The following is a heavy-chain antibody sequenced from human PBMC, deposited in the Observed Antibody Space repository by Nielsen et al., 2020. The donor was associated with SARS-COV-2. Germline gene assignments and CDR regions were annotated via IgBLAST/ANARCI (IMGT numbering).Heavy chain of an antibody. Sequence: GESLKISCKGSGYTFKNYWIVWVRQMPGKGLEWMGIIDPSDSDARYSPSFQGQVTISADKSINTAYLQWSSLKASDIAVYYCARRHRPDAFDIWGQGTMVTVSS. CDR2: IDPSDSDA. V-gene: IGHV5-51*01. CDR1: GYTFKNYW. CDR3: ARRHRPDAFDI. J-gene: IGHJ3*02.